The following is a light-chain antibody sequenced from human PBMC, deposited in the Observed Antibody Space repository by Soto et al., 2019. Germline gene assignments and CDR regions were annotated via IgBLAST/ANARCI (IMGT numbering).Light chain of an antibody. CDR2: TSD. V-gene: IGLV1-44*01. CDR3: AAWDDSLNGPV. J-gene: IGLJ3*02. Sequence: QSVLTQPPSASGTPGQRVTISCSGSSSNIGSRSVNLYQHLPGTVPKLLIYTSDRRVSGVPDRFSGSKSDPSGYLAISGLQAEDEADYYCAAWDDSLNGPVFGGGTQLTVL. CDR1: SSNIGSRS.